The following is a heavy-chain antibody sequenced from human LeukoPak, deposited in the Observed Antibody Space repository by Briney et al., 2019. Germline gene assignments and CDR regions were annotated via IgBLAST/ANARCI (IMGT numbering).Heavy chain of an antibody. J-gene: IGHJ5*02. CDR3: AKVVGYCSSSSCGYDP. CDR2: ISGSGGSP. CDR1: GFTFTTYA. V-gene: IGHV3-23*01. Sequence: GGSLRLSCAASGFTFTTYAMSWVRQAPGKGLEWVSTISGSGGSPYYAEPVKGRFTISRDNSKNTLYLQMNSLRAEDTAVYYCAKVVGYCSSSSCGYDPWGQGTLVTVSS. D-gene: IGHD2-2*01.